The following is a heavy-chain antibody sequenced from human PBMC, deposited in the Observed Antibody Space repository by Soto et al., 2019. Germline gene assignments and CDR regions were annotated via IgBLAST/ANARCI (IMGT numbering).Heavy chain of an antibody. CDR3: ARVCPEHYDSSGYLSAPAPVDY. CDR2: IYPGDSDT. J-gene: IGHJ4*02. D-gene: IGHD3-22*01. Sequence: GESLKISCKGSGYSFTSYWIGWVRQIPGKGLEWMGIIYPGDSDTRYSPSFQGQVTISADKSISTAYLQWSSLRAEDTAVYYCARVCPEHYDSSGYLSAPAPVDYWGQGTLVTVSP. V-gene: IGHV5-51*01. CDR1: GYSFTSYW.